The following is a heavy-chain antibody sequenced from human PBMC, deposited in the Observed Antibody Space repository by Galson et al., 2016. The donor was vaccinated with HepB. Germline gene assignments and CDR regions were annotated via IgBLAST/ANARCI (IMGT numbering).Heavy chain of an antibody. Sequence: SLRLSCAASGFTFSHYWMNWVRQAPGKGLEWVAIINQDGSEKYYVDSVKGRFTISRDNSKSTVYLQMISLRAEDTAVYYCARMRSELTAGGWGRPFDPWGQGTLVTVSS. V-gene: IGHV3-7*03. CDR3: ARMRSELTAGGWGRPFDP. J-gene: IGHJ5*02. CDR2: INQDGSEK. CDR1: GFTFSHYW. D-gene: IGHD6-13*01.